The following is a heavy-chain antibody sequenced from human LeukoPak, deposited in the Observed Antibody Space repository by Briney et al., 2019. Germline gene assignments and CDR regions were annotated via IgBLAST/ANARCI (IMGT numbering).Heavy chain of an antibody. CDR2: IFHSGST. CDR3: GGSPAKSLTEEY. Sequence: SGTLSLTCTVSSDSIFTSIWWSWVRQPPGKGLEWIGQIFHSGSTSYSPSLKSRVTISMDKSKNQISLRLTSVTAPHTPVYYFGGSPAKSLTEEYWGQGTLVTVSS. J-gene: IGHJ4*02. CDR1: SDSIFTSIW. V-gene: IGHV4-4*02. D-gene: IGHD1-14*01.